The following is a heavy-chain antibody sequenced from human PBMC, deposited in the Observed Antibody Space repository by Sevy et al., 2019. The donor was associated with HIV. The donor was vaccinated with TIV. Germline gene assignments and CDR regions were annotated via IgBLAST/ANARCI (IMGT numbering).Heavy chain of an antibody. V-gene: IGHV3-23*01. D-gene: IGHD3-22*01. CDR1: GFTFSSYA. Sequence: GGFLRLSCAASGFTFSSYAMSWVRQAPGKGLEWVSAISGSGGSTYYADSVKGRFTISRDNSKNTLYLQMNSLRAEDTAVYYCARSNYYDSSGYKYYFDYWGQGTLVTVSS. CDR2: ISGSGGST. J-gene: IGHJ4*02. CDR3: ARSNYYDSSGYKYYFDY.